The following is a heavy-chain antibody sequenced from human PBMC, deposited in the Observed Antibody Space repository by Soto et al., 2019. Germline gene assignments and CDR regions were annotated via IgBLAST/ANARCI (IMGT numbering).Heavy chain of an antibody. CDR1: GTSMSGHF. CDR2: VYYSGST. D-gene: IGHD2-2*03. Sequence: SETLSLTCTVSGTSMSGHFWSWMRQPPGKGLEWIGYVYYSGSTLYNPSLKSRVTISLDTSKNQFSLKLSSVTAADTAVYYCAREGGGYCSSTSCYGAAPDAFDIRGQGTIVTVS. V-gene: IGHV4-59*11. CDR3: AREGGGYCSSTSCYGAAPDAFDI. J-gene: IGHJ3*02.